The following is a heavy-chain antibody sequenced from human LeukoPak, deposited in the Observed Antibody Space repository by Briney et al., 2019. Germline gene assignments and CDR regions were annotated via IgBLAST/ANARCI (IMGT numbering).Heavy chain of an antibody. CDR2: ISSSGSTI. V-gene: IGHV3-11*04. J-gene: IGHJ4*02. Sequence: AGGSLRLSCAASGFTFSDYYMSWIRQAPGKGLEWVSYISSSGSTIYYADSVKGRFTISRDNAKNSLYLQMNSLRAEDTAVYYCARVGGSGWYVAQVEPLPIDYWGQGTLVTASS. CDR3: ARVGGSGWYVAQVEPLPIDY. D-gene: IGHD6-19*01. CDR1: GFTFSDYY.